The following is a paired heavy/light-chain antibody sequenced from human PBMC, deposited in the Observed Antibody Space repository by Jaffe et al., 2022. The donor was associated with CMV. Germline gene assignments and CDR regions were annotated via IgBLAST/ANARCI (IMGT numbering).Light chain of an antibody. V-gene: IGKV3-11*01. CDR2: DAS. CDR3: QQRGNWPLT. Sequence: EIVLTQSPATLSLSPGERATLSCRASQSISTYLAWYQQKPGQAPRLLIYDASSRATGIPPRFSGSGSGTDFSLTISSLEPEDFAIYYCQQRGNWPLTFGGGTKVGIK. CDR1: QSISTY. J-gene: IGKJ4*01.
Heavy chain of an antibody. V-gene: IGHV4-4*07. CDR2: DHTSGST. J-gene: IGHJ2*01. Sequence: QVQLQESGPGLVKPSETLSLTCTVSGASISTYHWSWIRQSAGKELEWIGRDHTSGSTNYNPSLKSRVTMSVDTSKNQFSLELTSVTAADTAVYYCARSSAGSSPHYSYFDLWGRGTRVTVSS. D-gene: IGHD6-6*01. CDR1: GASISTYH. CDR3: ARSSAGSSPHYSYFDL.